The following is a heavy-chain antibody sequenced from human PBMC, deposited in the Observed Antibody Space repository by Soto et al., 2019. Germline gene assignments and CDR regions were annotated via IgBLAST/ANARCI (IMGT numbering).Heavy chain of an antibody. D-gene: IGHD4-17*01. CDR2: IYYSGST. J-gene: IGHJ4*02. CDR1: GCSISSGDYY. Sequence: SETLSLTCTVSGCSISSGDYYWSWILQPPGKGLEWIGYIYYSGSTYYNPSLKSRVTISVDTSKNQFSLKLSSVTAADTAVYYCARGTVTRKELDYWGQGTLVTVSS. CDR3: ARGTVTRKELDY. V-gene: IGHV4-30-4*01.